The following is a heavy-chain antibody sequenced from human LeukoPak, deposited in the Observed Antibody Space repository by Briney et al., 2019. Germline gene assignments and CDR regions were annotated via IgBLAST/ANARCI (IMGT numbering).Heavy chain of an antibody. CDR2: IIPILGIA. V-gene: IGHV1-69*04. D-gene: IGHD2-2*01. J-gene: IGHJ6*02. Sequence: SVKVSCKASGGTFSSYAISWVRQAPGQGLEWMGRIIPILGIAYYAQKFQGGVTITADKSTSTAYMELSSLRSEDTAVYYCASDDIVVVPAATPPYYYYYGMDVWGQGTTVTVSS. CDR3: ASDDIVVVPAATPPYYYYYGMDV. CDR1: GGTFSSYA.